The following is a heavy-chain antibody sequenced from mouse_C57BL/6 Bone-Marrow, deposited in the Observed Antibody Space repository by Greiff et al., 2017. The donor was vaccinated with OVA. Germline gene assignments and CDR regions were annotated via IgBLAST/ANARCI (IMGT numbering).Heavy chain of an antibody. Sequence: VQLKQSGAELVRPGASVKLSCTASGFNIKDDYMHWVKQRPEQGLEWIGWIDPENGDTEYASKFQGKATITADTSSNTAYLQLSSLTSEDTAVYYCTTSGRGFDYWGQGTTLTVSS. J-gene: IGHJ2*01. V-gene: IGHV14-4*01. CDR3: TTSGRGFDY. CDR2: IDPENGDT. D-gene: IGHD3-1*01. CDR1: GFNIKDDY.